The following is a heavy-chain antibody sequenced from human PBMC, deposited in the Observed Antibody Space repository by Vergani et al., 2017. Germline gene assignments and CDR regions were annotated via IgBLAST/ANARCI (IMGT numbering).Heavy chain of an antibody. CDR1: GFTFSSYG. J-gene: IGHJ6*02. CDR3: AKDLLLGLYYYYYYGMDV. V-gene: IGHV3-30*18. CDR2: ISYDGSNK. D-gene: IGHD4/OR15-4a*01. Sequence: QVQLVESGGGVVQPGRSLRLSCAASGFTFSSYGMHWVRQAPGKGLEWVAVISYDGSNKYYADSVKGRFTISRDNSKNTLYLQMNSLRAEDTAVYYCAKDLLLGLYYYYYYGMDVWGQGTTVTVAS.